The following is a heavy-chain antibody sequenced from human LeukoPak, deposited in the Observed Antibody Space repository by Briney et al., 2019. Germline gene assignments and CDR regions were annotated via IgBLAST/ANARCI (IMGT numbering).Heavy chain of an antibody. CDR2: ISASGGST. CDR3: ARGTTVTKIDY. D-gene: IGHD4-17*01. CDR1: GFTLSSYA. J-gene: IGHJ4*02. V-gene: IGHV3-23*01. Sequence: PGGSLRLSCAASGFTLSSYAMSWVRQAPGKGLEWVSSISASGGSTNYADSVKGRFTISRDNSKNTVYLQMNSLRAEDTAVYYCARGTTVTKIDYWGQGTLVTVSS.